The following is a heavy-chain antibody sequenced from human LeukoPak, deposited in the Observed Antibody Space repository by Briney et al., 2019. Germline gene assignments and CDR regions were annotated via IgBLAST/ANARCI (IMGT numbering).Heavy chain of an antibody. D-gene: IGHD3-16*02. V-gene: IGHV3-30*18. J-gene: IGHJ4*02. Sequence: QPGRSLRLSCAASGFTFSSYGMHWVRQAPGKGLEWVAVISYDGSNKYYADSVKGRFTISRDNSKNTLYLQMNSLRAEDTAAYYCAKVPHLDYDYVWGSYRVDYWGQGTLVTVSS. CDR3: AKVPHLDYDYVWGSYRVDY. CDR2: ISYDGSNK. CDR1: GFTFSSYG.